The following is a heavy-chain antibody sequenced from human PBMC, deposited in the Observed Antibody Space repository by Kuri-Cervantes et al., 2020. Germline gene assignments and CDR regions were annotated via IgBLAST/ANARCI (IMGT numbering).Heavy chain of an antibody. CDR2: INHSGTI. CDR1: GGSFSGYY. J-gene: IGHJ6*03. Sequence: SQTLSLTCAVNGGSFSGYYWSWIRQPPGKGLEWIGEINHSGTITYNPSLKSRVTISVDTSKNQFSLKLSSVTAADTAVYYCARGSRNYYYYYMDVWGKGTTVTVSS. CDR3: ARGSRNYYYYYMDV. V-gene: IGHV4-34*01.